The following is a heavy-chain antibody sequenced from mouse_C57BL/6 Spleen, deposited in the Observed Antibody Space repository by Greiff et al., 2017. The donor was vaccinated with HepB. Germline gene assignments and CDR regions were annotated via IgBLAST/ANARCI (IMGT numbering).Heavy chain of an antibody. J-gene: IGHJ1*03. V-gene: IGHV1-7*01. CDR1: GYTFTSYW. D-gene: IGHD1-1*01. Sequence: QVHVKQSGAELAKPGASVKLSCKASGYTFTSYWMHWVKQRPGQGLEWIGYINPSSGYTKYNQKFKDKATLTADKSSSTAYMQLSSLTYEYSAVYYCARDYYGSSPYWYFDVWGTGTTVTVSS. CDR2: INPSSGYT. CDR3: ARDYYGSSPYWYFDV.